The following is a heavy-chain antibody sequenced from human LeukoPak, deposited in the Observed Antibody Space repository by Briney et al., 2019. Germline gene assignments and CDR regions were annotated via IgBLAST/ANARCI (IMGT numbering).Heavy chain of an antibody. CDR1: GFTFSSYS. CDR3: ARAGAYYFDY. J-gene: IGHJ4*02. V-gene: IGHV3-21*01. Sequence: PGVSLRLSCAASGFTFSSYSVNWVRQAPGKGWEGVSSISSSSRYISYAVSVKGRFTISRDNAKNSLYLQMNSLRAEDTAVYYCARAGAYYFDYWGQGTLVTVSS. CDR2: ISSSSRYI.